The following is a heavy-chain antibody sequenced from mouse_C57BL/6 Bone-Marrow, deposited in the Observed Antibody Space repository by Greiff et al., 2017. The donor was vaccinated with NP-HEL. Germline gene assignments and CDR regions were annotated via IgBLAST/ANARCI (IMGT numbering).Heavy chain of an antibody. V-gene: IGHV1-81*01. CDR3: ARRVYYNGSSYFDY. CDR1: GYTFKSYG. Sequence: VQLQQSGAELARPGASVKLSCKASGYTFKSYGISWVKQRTGQGLEWIGEIYPRSGNTYYNEKFKGKATLTADKSSSTAYMELRSLTSGDSAVYFWARRVYYNGSSYFDYGGQGTTLTVSA. CDR2: IYPRSGNT. D-gene: IGHD1-1*01. J-gene: IGHJ2*01.